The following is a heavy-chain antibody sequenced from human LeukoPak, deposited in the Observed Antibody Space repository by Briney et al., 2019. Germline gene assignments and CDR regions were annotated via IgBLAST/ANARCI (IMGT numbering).Heavy chain of an antibody. CDR1: GLTFSSYA. Sequence: PGGSLRLSCAASGLTFSSYAMHWVRQAPGKGLEWVAFIRDDASDKYYADSVKGRFTISRDNSENTLYLQMNSLRVEDTAVYYCAKDQAHHHSSGSLYDPWGRGSLVTVSS. CDR2: IRDDASDK. J-gene: IGHJ5*02. D-gene: IGHD3-22*01. V-gene: IGHV3-30*02. CDR3: AKDQAHHHSSGSLYDP.